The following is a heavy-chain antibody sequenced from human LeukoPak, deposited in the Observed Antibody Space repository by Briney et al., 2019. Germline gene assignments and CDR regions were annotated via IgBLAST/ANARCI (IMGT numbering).Heavy chain of an antibody. D-gene: IGHD2-21*02. V-gene: IGHV4-34*12. CDR3: ASGPWVTPFDY. J-gene: IGHJ4*02. CDR2: VFYSENT. Sequence: PSEALSLTCAVYGGSFSGYYWSWIRQPPGKGLEWIGSVFYSENTYYNPSLKSRVTISVDTSKNQFSLNLNSVTAADTAVYFCASGPWVTPFDYWGQGTLVPVSS. CDR1: GGSFSGYY.